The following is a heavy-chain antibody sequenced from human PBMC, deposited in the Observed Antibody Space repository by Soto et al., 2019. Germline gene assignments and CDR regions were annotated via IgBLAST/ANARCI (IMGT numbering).Heavy chain of an antibody. CDR1: GFTFSDYY. Sequence: GGSLRLSCAASGFTFSDYYMSWIRQAPGKGLEWVSYISSSGSTIYYADSVKGRFTISRDNAKNSLYLQMNSLRAEDTAVYYCARVHYPSYYYDFWSGQWRDYYYYYYMDVWGKGTTVTVSS. D-gene: IGHD3-3*01. J-gene: IGHJ6*03. CDR3: ARVHYPSYYYDFWSGQWRDYYYYYYMDV. V-gene: IGHV3-11*01. CDR2: ISSSGSTI.